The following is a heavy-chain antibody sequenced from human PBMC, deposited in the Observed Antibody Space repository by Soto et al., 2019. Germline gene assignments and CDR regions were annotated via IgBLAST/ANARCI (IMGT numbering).Heavy chain of an antibody. CDR3: ARASGRDYYYGMGV. V-gene: IGHV1-2*04. CDR2: INLSTGGA. Sequence: QVQLVQSGAEVKKPGASVNISCKASGYTFIGYYMNWVRQAPGQGLEWMGWINLSTGGAHSAQKFQGWVTMTSDRSSSTAYVELRGLKSDDSAVYYCARASGRDYYYGMGVWGQGTTVIVSS. J-gene: IGHJ6*02. CDR1: GYTFIGYY.